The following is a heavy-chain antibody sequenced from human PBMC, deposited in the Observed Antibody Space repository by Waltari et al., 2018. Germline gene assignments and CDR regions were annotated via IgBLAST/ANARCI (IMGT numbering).Heavy chain of an antibody. CDR2: INHSGST. CDR3: AIGIAAAGTYSGSYYDY. Sequence: QVQLQQWGAGLLKPSETLSLTCAVYGGSFSGYYWSWIRQPPGKGLEWIGEINHSGSTNYNPSLKSRVTISVDTSKNQFSLKLSSVTAADTAVYYCAIGIAAAGTYSGSYYDYWGQGTLVTVSS. D-gene: IGHD6-13*01. J-gene: IGHJ4*02. CDR1: GGSFSGYY. V-gene: IGHV4-34*01.